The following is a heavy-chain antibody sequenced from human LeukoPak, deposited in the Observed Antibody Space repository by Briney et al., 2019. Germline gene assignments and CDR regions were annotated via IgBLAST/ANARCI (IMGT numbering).Heavy chain of an antibody. Sequence: GRSLRLSCAASGFTFSSYTMHWVRQAPGKGLEWVAFVLYGGSDQYYADSVKGRFTISRDNSKNTVYLQMNSLTVEDTAVYYCARDEQSGSLDPWGQGTLVTVSS. V-gene: IGHV3-30*04. CDR2: VLYGGSDQ. J-gene: IGHJ5*02. D-gene: IGHD3-3*01. CDR1: GFTFSSYT. CDR3: ARDEQSGSLDP.